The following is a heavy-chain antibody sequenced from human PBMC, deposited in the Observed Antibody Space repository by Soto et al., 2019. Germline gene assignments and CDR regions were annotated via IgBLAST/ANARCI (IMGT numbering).Heavy chain of an antibody. CDR1: GGTFSSYA. Sequence: GASVKVSCKASGGTFSSYAISWVRQAPGQGLEWMGGIIPIFGTANYAQKFQGRVTITADESTSTAYMELSSLRSEDTAVYYCARGKVLRFLEWLEYNWFDPWGQGTLVTVS. J-gene: IGHJ5*02. V-gene: IGHV1-69*13. D-gene: IGHD3-3*01. CDR2: IIPIFGTA. CDR3: ARGKVLRFLEWLEYNWFDP.